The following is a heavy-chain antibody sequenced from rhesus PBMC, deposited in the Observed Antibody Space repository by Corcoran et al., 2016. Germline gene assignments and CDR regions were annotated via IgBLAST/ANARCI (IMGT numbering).Heavy chain of an antibody. V-gene: IGHV4-76*01. CDR1: GGSISSGYD. Sequence: QVQLQQSGPGVVKPSETLSLTCAVSGGSISSGYDWSWIRQPPGKGLEWIGYIYGSSGSTNYNPSLKKRGTNSKDASKNQFSLKLSSVPAADTAVYYCARDRIAAAGGFDYWGQGVLVTVSS. CDR2: IYGSSGST. CDR3: ARDRIAAAGGFDY. J-gene: IGHJ4*01. D-gene: IGHD6-25*01.